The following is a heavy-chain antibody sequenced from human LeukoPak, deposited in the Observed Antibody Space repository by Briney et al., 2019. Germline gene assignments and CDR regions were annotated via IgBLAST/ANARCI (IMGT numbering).Heavy chain of an antibody. V-gene: IGHV3-30*01. J-gene: IGHJ3*02. Sequence: GGSLRLSCAASGFTFSNHAMHWVRQAPGKGLERVAVISFDATKEYFAKSVKGRFTISRDNSKATLYLQMHRLRIEDTALYFCARFKVGTNTTQKNAFDIWGRGTVVAVSS. CDR2: ISFDATKE. CDR1: GFTFSNHA. D-gene: IGHD1-1*01. CDR3: ARFKVGTNTTQKNAFDI.